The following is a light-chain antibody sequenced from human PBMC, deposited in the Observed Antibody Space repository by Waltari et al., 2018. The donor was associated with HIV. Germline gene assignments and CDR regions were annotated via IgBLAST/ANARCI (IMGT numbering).Light chain of an antibody. J-gene: IGKJ1*01. CDR3: HHYNNWRET. Sequence: ILMTHTPATLSVSPGERAPLSCRASQSANSNLAWYPQKPGPTPRPPIYGTSTSATDIPARFSGSGSGTEFTLTISSLQSEDFAVYDGHHYNNWRETFGQGTKVEIK. CDR1: QSANSN. V-gene: IGKV3-15*01. CDR2: GTS.